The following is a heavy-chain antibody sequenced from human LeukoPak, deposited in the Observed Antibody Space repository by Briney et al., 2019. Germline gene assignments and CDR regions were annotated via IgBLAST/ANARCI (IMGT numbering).Heavy chain of an antibody. D-gene: IGHD3-10*01. CDR3: ARDFPLRLWFGESPPDYGMDG. V-gene: IGHV1-46*01. Sequence: ASVKVSCKASGYTFTSYYMHWVRQAPGQGLEWMVIINPSGGSTSYAQKFQGRVTMTRDTSTSTVYMELSSLRSEDTAVYYCARDFPLRLWFGESPPDYGMDGWGQGTTVT. J-gene: IGHJ6*02. CDR2: INPSGGST. CDR1: GYTFTSYY.